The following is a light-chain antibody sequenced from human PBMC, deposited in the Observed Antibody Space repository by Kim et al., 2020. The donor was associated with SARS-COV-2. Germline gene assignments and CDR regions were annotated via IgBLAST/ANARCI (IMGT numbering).Light chain of an antibody. Sequence: TVTTACTRSSDSIASNYEQCYQQRPGSSPTIVFYDDEQRPSGVPARSSAAIDTSSNSSSPTTAGLKTEDAAYYCCQSLDSRQHWVFGGGTQLTVL. V-gene: IGLV6-57*01. CDR2: DDE. CDR3: QSLDSRQHWV. J-gene: IGLJ3*02. CDR1: SDSIASNY.